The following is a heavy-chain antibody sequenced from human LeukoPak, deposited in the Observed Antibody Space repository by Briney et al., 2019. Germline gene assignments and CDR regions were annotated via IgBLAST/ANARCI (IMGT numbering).Heavy chain of an antibody. CDR1: GGSFSGYY. CDR2: INHSGST. D-gene: IGHD3-10*01. Sequence: SETLSLTCAVYGGSFSGYYWSWIRQPPGKGLEWIGEINHSGSTNYNPSLKSRVTISVDTFKNQFSLKLSSVTAADTAVYYCARFLWFGGPFDPWGQGTLVTVSS. V-gene: IGHV4-34*01. J-gene: IGHJ5*02. CDR3: ARFLWFGGPFDP.